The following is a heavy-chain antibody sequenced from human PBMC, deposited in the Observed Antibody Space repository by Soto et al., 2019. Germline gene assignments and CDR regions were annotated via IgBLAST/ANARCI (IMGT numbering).Heavy chain of an antibody. CDR2: ISSSSSTI. J-gene: IGHJ5*02. CDR3: ARVRGNQLLGWFDP. Sequence: GGSLRLSCAASGFTFSSYSMNWVRQAPGKGLEWVSYISSSSSTIYYADSVKGRFTISRDNAKNSLYLQMNSLRAEDTAVYYCARVRGNQLLGWFDPWGQGTLVTVSS. CDR1: GFTFSSYS. D-gene: IGHD2-2*01. V-gene: IGHV3-48*01.